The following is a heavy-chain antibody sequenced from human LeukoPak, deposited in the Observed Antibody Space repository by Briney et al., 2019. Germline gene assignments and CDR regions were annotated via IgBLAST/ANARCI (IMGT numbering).Heavy chain of an antibody. V-gene: IGHV4-30-4*02. D-gene: IGHD3-10*01. Sequence: SETLSLTCTVSGGSISSGDYYWSWIRQPPGKGLEWIGYIYYSGSTYYNPSPKSRVTISVDTSKNQFSLKLSSVTAADTAVYYCARERPRGQGWFDPWGQGTLVTVSS. J-gene: IGHJ5*02. CDR1: GGSISSGDYY. CDR2: IYYSGST. CDR3: ARERPRGQGWFDP.